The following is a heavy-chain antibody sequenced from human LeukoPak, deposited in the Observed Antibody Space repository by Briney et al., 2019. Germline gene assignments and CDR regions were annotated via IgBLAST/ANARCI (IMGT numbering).Heavy chain of an antibody. Sequence: GGSLRLSCAASGFTFSSYSMNWVRQAPGKGLEWVSSISSSCSYIYYADSVKGRFTISRDNAKNSLYLQMNSLRAEDTAVYYCARDSSSGYYYASSDYWGQGTLVTVSS. V-gene: IGHV3-21*01. J-gene: IGHJ4*02. CDR3: ARDSSSGYYYASSDY. CDR2: ISSSCSYI. CDR1: GFTFSSYS. D-gene: IGHD3-22*01.